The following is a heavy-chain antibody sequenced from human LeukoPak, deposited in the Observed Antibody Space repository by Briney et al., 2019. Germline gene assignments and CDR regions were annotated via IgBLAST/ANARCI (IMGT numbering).Heavy chain of an antibody. Sequence: SQTLSLTCTVSGGSISSGGYYWSWIRQPPGKGLEWIGYIYHSGSTYYNPSLKSRVTISVDRSKNQFSLKLSSVTAADTAVYYCASYSSWALYWGQGTLVTVSS. J-gene: IGHJ4*02. V-gene: IGHV4-30-2*01. CDR2: IYHSGST. CDR1: GGSISSGGYY. D-gene: IGHD6-6*01. CDR3: ASYSSWALY.